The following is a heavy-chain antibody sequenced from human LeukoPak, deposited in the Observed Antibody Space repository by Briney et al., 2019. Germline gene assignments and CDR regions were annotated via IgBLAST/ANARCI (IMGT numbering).Heavy chain of an antibody. Sequence: ASVKVSCKASGYTFTGHYMHWVRQAPGHGLEWMGWINPNSGDTNIAQKFQGRVTMTRDTSISTAYMELSRLRSDDTALYYCARDLPSITEYWGQGTLVTVSS. CDR3: ARDLPSITEY. D-gene: IGHD1-14*01. V-gene: IGHV1-2*02. CDR2: INPNSGDT. J-gene: IGHJ4*02. CDR1: GYTFTGHY.